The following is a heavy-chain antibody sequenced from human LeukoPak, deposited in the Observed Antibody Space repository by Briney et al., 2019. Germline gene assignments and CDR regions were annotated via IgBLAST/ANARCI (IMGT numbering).Heavy chain of an antibody. Sequence: GASVKVACKASGYTFTNYDINWVRQATGQGLEWMGWRNPNSGRTGFAQKFQGRLTMTADTSTSTAYMELSSLTSDDTAVYYCARGPVSTHGMDVWGRGTTVTVSS. J-gene: IGHJ6*02. CDR1: GYTFTNYD. CDR3: ARGPVSTHGMDV. CDR2: RNPNSGRT. D-gene: IGHD6-13*01. V-gene: IGHV1-8*01.